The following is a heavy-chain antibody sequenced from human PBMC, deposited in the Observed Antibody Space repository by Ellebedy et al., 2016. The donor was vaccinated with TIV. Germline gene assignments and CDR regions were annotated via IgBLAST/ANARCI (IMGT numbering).Heavy chain of an antibody. CDR3: ARRASYGDYAVQVNPWFDP. CDR2: IRQEGDEI. CDR1: GFNFRSYW. V-gene: IGHV3-7*01. Sequence: GESLKISCVASGFNFRSYWMTWVRQAPGKGLEWVAKIRQEGDEIYYVESVKGRFTISRDNAKNSLFLQMNSLRAEDTAVYYCARRASYGDYAVQVNPWFDPWGQGTLVTVSS. D-gene: IGHD4-17*01. J-gene: IGHJ5*02.